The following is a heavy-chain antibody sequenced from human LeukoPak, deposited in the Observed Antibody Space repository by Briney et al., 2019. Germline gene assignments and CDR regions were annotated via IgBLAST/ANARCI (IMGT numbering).Heavy chain of an antibody. CDR2: INSDGSST. Sequence: GGSLRLSCAASGFTFSSYWMRWVRQAPGKGLVWVSRINSDGSSTSYADSVKGRFTISRDNAKNTLYLQMNSLRAEDTAVYYCAREYYYDSSGYDAFDIWGQGTMVTVSS. D-gene: IGHD3-22*01. V-gene: IGHV3-74*01. J-gene: IGHJ3*02. CDR3: AREYYYDSSGYDAFDI. CDR1: GFTFSSYW.